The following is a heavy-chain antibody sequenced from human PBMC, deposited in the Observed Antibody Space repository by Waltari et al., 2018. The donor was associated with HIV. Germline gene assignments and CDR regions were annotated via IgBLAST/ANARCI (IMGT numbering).Heavy chain of an antibody. D-gene: IGHD3-9*01. CDR3: ARGEGGYYDFVTGSPWGDCFDI. CDR2: IYSGGST. CDR1: GFSVSSKY. V-gene: IGHV3-53*01. J-gene: IGHJ3*02. Sequence: EAQLVESGGNLMQPGGSLRLSCAVSGFSVSSKYMSWVRQAPGQGLEWVSIIYSGGSTDYADSVKGRFTSYRDSSKNILYLQMNSLRAEDTAMYYCARGEGGYYDFVTGSPWGDCFDIWGQGTMVSVSS.